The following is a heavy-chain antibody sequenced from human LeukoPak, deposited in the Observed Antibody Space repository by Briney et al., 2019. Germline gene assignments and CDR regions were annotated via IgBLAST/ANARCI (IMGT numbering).Heavy chain of an antibody. CDR1: GGSISYFY. D-gene: IGHD3-22*01. CDR2: IYTSGST. J-gene: IGHJ4*02. CDR3: ARDDSSGYYFDY. Sequence: PSETLSLTCTVSGGSISYFYWSWTRQPAGKGLEWIGRIYTSGSTNYNPSLKSRVTMSVDTSKKQFSLKLSSVTAADTAVYYCARDDSSGYYFDYWGQGTLVTVSS. V-gene: IGHV4-4*07.